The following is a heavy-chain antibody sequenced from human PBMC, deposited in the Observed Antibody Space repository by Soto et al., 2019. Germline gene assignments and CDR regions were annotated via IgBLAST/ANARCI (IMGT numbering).Heavy chain of an antibody. Sequence: QVQLVQSGAEVKKPGSSVKVSCKASGGTFSSYAISWVRQAPGHGLEWMGGIIPIFGTANYAQKFQGRVTITADESTSTAYMELSSLRSEDTAVYYCASGFEYMNYYYYGMDVWGQGTTVTVSS. CDR2: IIPIFGTA. D-gene: IGHD1-1*01. CDR1: GGTFSSYA. CDR3: ASGFEYMNYYYYGMDV. J-gene: IGHJ6*02. V-gene: IGHV1-69*01.